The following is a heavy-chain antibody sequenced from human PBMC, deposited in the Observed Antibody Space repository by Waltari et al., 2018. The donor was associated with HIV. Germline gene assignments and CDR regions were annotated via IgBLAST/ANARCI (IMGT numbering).Heavy chain of an antibody. CDR2: ISGSAYST. D-gene: IGHD6-13*01. CDR1: GFTFSKYA. CDR3: VKEHQYSHTWYSYYGMDV. Sequence: EVQLLESGGGLVQPGGSLRLSCAASGFTFSKYAMTWVRQAPGKGLEWVSAISGSAYSTYYAESVKGRFTISRDNSKNKLYLQMNSLRAEDTAVYFCVKEHQYSHTWYSYYGMDVWGQGTTVTVSS. J-gene: IGHJ6*02. V-gene: IGHV3-23*01.